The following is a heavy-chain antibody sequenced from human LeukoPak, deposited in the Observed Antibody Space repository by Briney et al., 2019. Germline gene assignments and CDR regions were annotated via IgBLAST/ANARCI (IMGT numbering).Heavy chain of an antibody. CDR2: INSAYSNT. D-gene: IGHD6-13*01. Sequence: GASVKVSCKASGYTFTDYTIHWVRQAPGQRLEWMGWINSAYSNTKYSQKFQGRVTITSDTSASTAYMEVRSLTSEDTAIYYCARDSYKAAADTWFDPWGQGTLVTVSS. J-gene: IGHJ5*02. CDR3: ARDSYKAAADTWFDP. CDR1: GYTFTDYT. V-gene: IGHV1-3*01.